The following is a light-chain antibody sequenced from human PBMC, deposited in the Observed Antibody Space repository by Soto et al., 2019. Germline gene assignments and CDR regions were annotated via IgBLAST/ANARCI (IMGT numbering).Light chain of an antibody. Sequence: IGMWQSPATLSLEPEERVSQSCRASESVSTNLAWYQQKAGQAPRLLIYGASTRATGVPPRFSGSGSGTEFTLTISSLQSEDFAVDYCQKFNKWLWRFGQVTKV. J-gene: IGKJ1*01. CDR1: ESVSTN. CDR2: GAS. CDR3: QKFNKWLWR. V-gene: IGKV3-15*01.